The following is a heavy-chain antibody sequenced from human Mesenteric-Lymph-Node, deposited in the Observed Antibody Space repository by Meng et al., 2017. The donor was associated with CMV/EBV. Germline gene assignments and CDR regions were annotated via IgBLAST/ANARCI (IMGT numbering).Heavy chain of an antibody. J-gene: IGHJ4*02. CDR3: VRDGRGYSPYYFDS. V-gene: IGHV3-7*03. D-gene: IGHD5-18*01. CDR2: MKQDGSEK. Sequence: GESLKISCAASGFVFSSFWMSWVRQAPGKGLEWVASMKQDGSEKYYVDSVKGRFTISRDNAKNSLYLQMNSLRAEDMTVYYCVRDGRGYSPYYFDSWGQGTLVTVSS. CDR1: GFVFSSFW.